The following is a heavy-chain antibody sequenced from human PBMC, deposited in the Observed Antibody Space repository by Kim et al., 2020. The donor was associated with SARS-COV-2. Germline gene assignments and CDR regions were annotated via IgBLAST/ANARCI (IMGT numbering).Heavy chain of an antibody. Sequence: ASVKVSCKASGYTFTSYDINWVRQATGQGLEWMGWMNPNSGNTGYAQKFQGRVTMTRNTSISTAYMELSSLRSEDTAVYYCARWSGSGYGYYYYYYMDVWGKGTTVTVSS. CDR2: MNPNSGNT. CDR1: GYTFTSYD. V-gene: IGHV1-8*01. J-gene: IGHJ6*03. D-gene: IGHD3-3*01. CDR3: ARWSGSGYGYYYYYYMDV.